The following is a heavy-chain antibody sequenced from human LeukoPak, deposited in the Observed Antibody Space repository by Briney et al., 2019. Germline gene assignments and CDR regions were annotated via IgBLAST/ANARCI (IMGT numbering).Heavy chain of an antibody. CDR3: ARDNYMDV. Sequence: GGSLRLSCAAFGFTFSWYWMSWVRQAPGKGLEWVADIKQDGSEKYYVDSVKGRFTISRDNAKNSLYLQMNGPRAEDTAVYYCARDNYMDVWGKGTTVTVSS. J-gene: IGHJ6*03. V-gene: IGHV3-7*01. CDR2: IKQDGSEK. CDR1: GFTFSWYW.